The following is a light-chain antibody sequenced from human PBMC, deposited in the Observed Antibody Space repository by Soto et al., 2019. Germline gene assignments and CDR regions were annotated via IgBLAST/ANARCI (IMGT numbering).Light chain of an antibody. CDR3: CAYAGTYTV. V-gene: IGLV2-11*01. CDR2: DVS. CDR1: SSDVGGYNY. Sequence: QSALTQPRSVSGSPGQSVTISSTGTSSDVGGYNYVSWYQQHPGKAPKLMIYDVSQRPSGVPDRFSGSKSGNTASLTISGLQSEDEADYYCCAYAGTYTVFGGGTKLTVL. J-gene: IGLJ2*01.